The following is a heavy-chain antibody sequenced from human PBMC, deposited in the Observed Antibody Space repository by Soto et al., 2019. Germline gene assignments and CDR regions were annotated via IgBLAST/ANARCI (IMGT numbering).Heavy chain of an antibody. D-gene: IGHD4-17*01. CDR3: ARRGGDTVTTNWFDP. CDR1: GGSISSSSYY. CDR2: IYYSGST. V-gene: IGHV4-39*01. J-gene: IGHJ5*02. Sequence: SETLSLTCTVSGGSISSSSYYWGWIRQPPGKGLEWIGSIYYSGSTYYNPSLKSRVTISVDTSKNQFSLKLSSVTAADIAVYYCARRGGDTVTTNWFDPWGQGTLVTVSS.